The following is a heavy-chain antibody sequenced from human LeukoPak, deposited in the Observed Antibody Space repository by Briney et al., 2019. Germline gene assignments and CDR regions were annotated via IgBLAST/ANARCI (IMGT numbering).Heavy chain of an antibody. D-gene: IGHD6-13*01. CDR2: ISGSGGST. CDR1: GFTFTSYA. J-gene: IGHJ3*02. CDR3: AKALAGTDSDFDI. Sequence: TGGSLRLSCAAPGFTFTSYAMSGVRQAPGKGLEWGSAISGSGGSTYYAVSVEGRFTISRDNSKNTLYLQMNSLRAEDTAVYYCAKALAGTDSDFDIWGQGTMATVSS. V-gene: IGHV3-23*01.